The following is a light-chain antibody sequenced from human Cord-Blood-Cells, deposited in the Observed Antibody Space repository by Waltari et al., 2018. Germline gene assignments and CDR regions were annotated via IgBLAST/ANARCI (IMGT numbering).Light chain of an antibody. CDR1: QAISSW. CDR3: QQANSFPPLT. CDR2: AAS. V-gene: IGKV1-12*01. J-gene: IGKJ4*01. Sequence: DIQMTQSPSSVSASVGDRVTITCRAGQAISSWLAWYQQKAGKAPKLLIDAASSLQSGVPSRFSGSGSGTDVTLTISSLQPEDFATSYCQQANSFPPLTFGGGTKVEIK.